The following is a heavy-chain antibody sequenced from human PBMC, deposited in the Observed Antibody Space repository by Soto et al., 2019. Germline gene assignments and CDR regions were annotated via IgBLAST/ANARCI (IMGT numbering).Heavy chain of an antibody. D-gene: IGHD1-26*01. Sequence: ASVKVSCKASGYTFTSYGISWVRQAPGQGLEWMGWISAYNGNTNYAQKFQERVTITRDMSTSTAYMELSSLRSEDTAVYYCAAARSMGATRSHYYYYGMDVWGQGTTVTVSS. CDR1: GYTFTSYG. CDR3: AAARSMGATRSHYYYYGMDV. CDR2: ISAYNGNT. V-gene: IGHV1-18*01. J-gene: IGHJ6*02.